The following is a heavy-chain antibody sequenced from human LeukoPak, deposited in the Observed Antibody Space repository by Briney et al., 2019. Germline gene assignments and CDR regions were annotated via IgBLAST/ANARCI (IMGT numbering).Heavy chain of an antibody. CDR3: AKDRAAARNFDI. CDR2: INTYNGNT. J-gene: IGHJ4*02. Sequence: ASVKVSCKASNYTFTTYGINRVRQAPGQGFEWVGWINTYNGNTKYTERFQGRVTMTTDTSTTTAYMELKSLRSDDTAIYYCAKDRAAARNFDIWGQGTLVTVSS. D-gene: IGHD6-13*01. CDR1: NYTFTTYG. V-gene: IGHV1-18*01.